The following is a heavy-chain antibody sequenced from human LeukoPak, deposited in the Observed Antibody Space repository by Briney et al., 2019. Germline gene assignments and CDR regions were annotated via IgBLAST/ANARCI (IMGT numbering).Heavy chain of an antibody. CDR2: INTGNGDT. Sequence: ASVKVSCKASGYTFTSYSMHWVRQAPGQRLEWMGWINTGNGDTKYSQNFQGRVTITRDTSASTAYMDLSSLKSEDTAMYYCAAVVPAVMGYFDYWGQGTLVTVSS. J-gene: IGHJ4*02. CDR1: GYTFTSYS. CDR3: AAVVPAVMGYFDY. D-gene: IGHD2-2*01. V-gene: IGHV1-3*04.